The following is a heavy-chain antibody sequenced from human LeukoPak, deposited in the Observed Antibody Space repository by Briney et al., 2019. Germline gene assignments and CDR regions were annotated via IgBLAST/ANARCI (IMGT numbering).Heavy chain of an antibody. Sequence: ASVKVSCXASGYTFTGYYMHWVRQAPGQGLEWMGRINPNSGGTNYAQKFQGRVTMTRDTSISTAYMEVTSLRSDDTAVYYCTRASPASLEFDYWGPGTLVTVSS. V-gene: IGHV1-2*06. J-gene: IGHJ4*02. CDR1: GYTFTGYY. CDR3: TRASPASLEFDY. D-gene: IGHD6-6*01. CDR2: INPNSGGT.